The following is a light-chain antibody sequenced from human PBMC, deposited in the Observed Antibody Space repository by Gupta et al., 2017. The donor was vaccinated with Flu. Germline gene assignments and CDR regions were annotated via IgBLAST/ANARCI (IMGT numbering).Light chain of an antibody. V-gene: IGKV3-15*01. CDR1: ESVRNS. J-gene: IGKJ2*01. CDR3: QQYKDWPPKYT. CDR2: DTS. Sequence: EIVMTQSPATLSLSPGETATLSCRASESVRNSIAWYQQKPGQAPRLLVYDTSTRAIGVPARFSGGGSGADFTLTISRLQSEDFAVYYCQQYKDWPPKYTFGQGTRLQIK.